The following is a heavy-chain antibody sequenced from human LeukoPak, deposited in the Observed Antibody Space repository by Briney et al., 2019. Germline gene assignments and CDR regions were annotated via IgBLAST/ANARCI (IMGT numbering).Heavy chain of an antibody. CDR3: ARASPTSPYAFDI. J-gene: IGHJ3*02. Sequence: SGTLSLTCTVSGSSVSSSNWWSWVRQPPEKGLEWIGEIYHSGSTNYNPSLKSRVTISVDKSKNQFSLKLSSVTAADTAVYYCARASPTSPYAFDIWGPGTMVTVSS. V-gene: IGHV4-4*02. CDR1: GSSVSSSNW. CDR2: IYHSGST.